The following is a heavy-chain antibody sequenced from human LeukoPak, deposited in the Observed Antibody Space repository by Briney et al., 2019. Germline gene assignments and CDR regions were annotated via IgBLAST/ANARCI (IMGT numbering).Heavy chain of an antibody. CDR2: IYYSGST. CDR3: ASTPMYYDSSGYYLDY. CDR1: GGSLSSYY. V-gene: IGHV4-59*08. D-gene: IGHD3-22*01. J-gene: IGHJ4*02. Sequence: SETLSLTCTVSGGSLSSYYWSWIRQPPGKGLEWVGYIYYSGSTNYNPSLKSRVTISVDTSNNQVSLKLSSVTAADTAVYYCASTPMYYDSSGYYLDYWGQGTLVTVSS.